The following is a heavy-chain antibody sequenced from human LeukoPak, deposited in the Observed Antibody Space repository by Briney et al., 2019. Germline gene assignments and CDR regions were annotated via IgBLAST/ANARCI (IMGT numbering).Heavy chain of an antibody. D-gene: IGHD3-22*01. Sequence: GASVKVSCKASGGTFSSYAISWVRQAPGQGLEWMGRIIPILGIANYAQKFQGRVTITADKSTGTAYMELSSLRSEDTAVYYCASVYYYDSSGYLGNWGQGTLVTVSS. V-gene: IGHV1-69*04. CDR1: GGTFSSYA. CDR2: IIPILGIA. J-gene: IGHJ4*02. CDR3: ASVYYYDSSGYLGN.